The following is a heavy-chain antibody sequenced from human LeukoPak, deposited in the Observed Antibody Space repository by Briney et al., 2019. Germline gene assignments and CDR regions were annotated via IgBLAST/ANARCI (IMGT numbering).Heavy chain of an antibody. CDR1: GDSISSYY. Sequence: SETLSLTCTVSGDSISSYYWSWIRQPPGTGLEWIGYIYYSGRTNYNSSLKSRVTISVDTSKNQFSLKLSSMTAADTAVYYCARARYSSGRIDYWGQGTLVTVSS. D-gene: IGHD6-19*01. CDR2: IYYSGRT. V-gene: IGHV4-59*01. CDR3: ARARYSSGRIDY. J-gene: IGHJ4*02.